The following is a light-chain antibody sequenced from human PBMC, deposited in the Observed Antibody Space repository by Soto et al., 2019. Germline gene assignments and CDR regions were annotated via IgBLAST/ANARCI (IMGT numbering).Light chain of an antibody. V-gene: IGKV1-5*01. CDR1: QSIGRW. CDR3: LQYDSRYT. CDR2: DVS. Sequence: DIQMTQSPSTLSASVGERVTSTCRASQSIGRWLAWYQQKPGKAPRLLIHDVSTLQSGVPSRFSGSGSGTEFTLTISSLQPDDFASYYCLQYDSRYTFGQGTKVDI. J-gene: IGKJ2*01.